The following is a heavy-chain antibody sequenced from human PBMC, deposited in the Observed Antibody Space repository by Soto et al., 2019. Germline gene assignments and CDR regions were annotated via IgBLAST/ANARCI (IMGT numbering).Heavy chain of an antibody. D-gene: IGHD6-19*01. J-gene: IGHJ3*02. CDR2: ISWNSGSI. V-gene: IGHV3-9*01. Sequence: GGSLRLSCAASGFTFDDYAMHWVRQAPGKGLEWVSGISWNSGSIGYADSVKGRFTISRDNAKNSLYLQMNSLRAEDTALYYCAKGTRTSVAGNLWAFDIWGQGTMVTVSS. CDR1: GFTFDDYA. CDR3: AKGTRTSVAGNLWAFDI.